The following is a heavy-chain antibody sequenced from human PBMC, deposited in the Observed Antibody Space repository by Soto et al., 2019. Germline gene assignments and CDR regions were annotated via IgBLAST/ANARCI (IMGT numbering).Heavy chain of an antibody. CDR3: GRGRSGQIVIFY. CDR2: MKSKSEGETT. CDR1: GFTFNNAC. V-gene: IGHV3-15*01. D-gene: IGHD1-26*01. J-gene: IGHJ4*02. Sequence: GVSLSLSWAASGFTFNNACMRWVRQSPGQELEWVGHMKSKSEGETTDYATPVKGRFSISRDDSKNTVYLQMNSLSPDDTAVYYCGRGRSGQIVIFYWGQGTPVTVSS.